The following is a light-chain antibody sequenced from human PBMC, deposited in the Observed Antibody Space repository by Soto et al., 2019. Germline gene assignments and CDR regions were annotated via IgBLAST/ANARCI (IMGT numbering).Light chain of an antibody. J-gene: IGKJ1*01. CDR1: QSVNSNF. CDR3: QQYDRSPWT. Sequence: PGERATLSCRASQSVNSNFLAWFQQKPGQAPRLLIYATSSRATDIPDRFSGSGSGTDFTLTISRLEPEDFAVYYYQQYDRSPWTFGQGTKVEIK. CDR2: ATS. V-gene: IGKV3-20*01.